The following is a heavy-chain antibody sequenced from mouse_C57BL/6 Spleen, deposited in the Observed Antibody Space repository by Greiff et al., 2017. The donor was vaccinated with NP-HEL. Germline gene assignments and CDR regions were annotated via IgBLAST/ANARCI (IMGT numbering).Heavy chain of an antibody. CDR3: ARAPSITTVVATNSDY. V-gene: IGHV3-6*01. J-gene: IGHJ2*01. CDR1: GYSITSGYY. CDR2: ISYDGSN. D-gene: IGHD1-1*01. Sequence: DVKLQESGPGLVKPSQSLSLTCSVTGYSITSGYYWNWIRQFPGNKLEWMGYISYDGSNNYNPSLKNRISITRDTSKNQFFLKLNSVTTEDTATYYCARAPSITTVVATNSDYWGQGTTLTVSS.